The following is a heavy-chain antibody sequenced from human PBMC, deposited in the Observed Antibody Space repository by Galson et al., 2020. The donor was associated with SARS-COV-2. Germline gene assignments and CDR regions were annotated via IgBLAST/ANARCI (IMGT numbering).Heavy chain of an antibody. V-gene: IGHV3-48*02. CDR2: ISSSSSTI. D-gene: IGHD2-15*01. J-gene: IGHJ4*02. CDR1: GFTFSSYN. Sequence: GGSLRLSCAASGFTFSSYNMNWVRQAPGKGLEWVSYISSSSSTIYYTDSVKGRFTISRDNAKNSLYLQMNSLRDEDTAVYYCATPSGLGSCSGGSCVSYWGQGTLVTVSS. CDR3: ATPSGLGSCSGGSCVSY.